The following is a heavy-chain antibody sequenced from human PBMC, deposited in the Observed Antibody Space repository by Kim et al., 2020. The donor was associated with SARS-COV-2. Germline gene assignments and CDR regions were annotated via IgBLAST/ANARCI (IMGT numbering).Heavy chain of an antibody. Sequence: GGSLRLSCTTSGFTFTGYAMSWVRQAPGKGLEWVSSIDGSDGTTYYVDSVKGRFTISRDNSKNTLYLQMSTLRADDTAVYYCMKWGRGSLLGHWVQGTL. CDR3: MKWGRGSLLGH. CDR2: IDGSDGTT. CDR1: GFTFTGYA. D-gene: IGHD3-16*01. V-gene: IGHV3-23*01. J-gene: IGHJ4*02.